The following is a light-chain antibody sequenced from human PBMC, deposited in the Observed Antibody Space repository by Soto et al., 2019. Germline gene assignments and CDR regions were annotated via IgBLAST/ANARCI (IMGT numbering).Light chain of an antibody. CDR1: STDVGYSKY. Sequence: QSVLTQPASVSASPGPSITISCTGTSTDVGYSKYVSWCQHHPGKAPKLIIYDVTNRGAGVSNRFSVSKSGITASLTISGLQAEDEADYYCISYTISSTWVFGGGTKLTVL. J-gene: IGLJ3*02. CDR2: DVT. CDR3: ISYTISSTWV. V-gene: IGLV2-14*01.